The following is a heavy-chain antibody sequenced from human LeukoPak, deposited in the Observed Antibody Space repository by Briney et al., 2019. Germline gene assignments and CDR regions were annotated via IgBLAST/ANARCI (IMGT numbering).Heavy chain of an antibody. J-gene: IGHJ5*02. CDR3: ARDPPAVRTNSYA. Sequence: AGGSLRLSCAASGFTVSNNYMNWVRQAPGKGLEWVSLIYSGGDTHYADSVKGRFTISRDSSKNTLYLQMNSLRAKDTAVYYCARDPPAVRTNSYAWGQGTLVTVSS. V-gene: IGHV3-66*01. CDR2: IYSGGDT. CDR1: GFTVSNNY. D-gene: IGHD4/OR15-4a*01.